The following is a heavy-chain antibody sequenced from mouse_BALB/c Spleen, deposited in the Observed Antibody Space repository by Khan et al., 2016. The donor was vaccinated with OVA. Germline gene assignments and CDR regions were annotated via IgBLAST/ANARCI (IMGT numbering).Heavy chain of an antibody. CDR2: IWGDGST. CDR3: ARAYYGNYGEAKDN. J-gene: IGHJ4*01. Sequence: QVQLKESGPGLVAPSQRLSITCTVSGFSLTGYGVNWVRQPPGKGLEWLGMIWGDGSTDYNSVLKSRLSISKDTSKSQVFLKMNSLQTDDTARYYCARAYYGNYGEAKDNWGQGTSVTVSS. D-gene: IGHD2-10*01. CDR1: GFSLTGYG. V-gene: IGHV2-6-7*01.